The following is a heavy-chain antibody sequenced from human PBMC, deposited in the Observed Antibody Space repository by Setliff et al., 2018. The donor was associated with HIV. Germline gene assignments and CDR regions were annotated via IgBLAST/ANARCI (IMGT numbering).Heavy chain of an antibody. Sequence: SETLSLTCTVSGGSISISSHYWGWIRQPPGKGLEWIGRIYHSGITYYNASLKSRVSISVDTSKNQFSVKLNSVTAADTAVYYCAKSISLLRGPLGDVFDIWGQGTMVTVSS. CDR3: AKSISLLRGPLGDVFDI. CDR1: GGSISISSHY. D-gene: IGHD3-10*01. J-gene: IGHJ3*02. CDR2: IYHSGIT. V-gene: IGHV4-39*01.